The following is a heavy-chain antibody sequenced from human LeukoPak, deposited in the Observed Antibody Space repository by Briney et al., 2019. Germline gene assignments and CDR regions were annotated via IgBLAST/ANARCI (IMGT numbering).Heavy chain of an antibody. V-gene: IGHV3-23*01. CDR1: GFTFNTYA. D-gene: IGHD5-18*01. J-gene: IGHJ4*02. Sequence: LSARSLRLSCAASGFTFNTYAMTWVRQAAGLGLEWVSGISGSSSKAYYADSVKGRFTISRDNSKNTLYLQMNSLRAEDTAVYYCAKDLQRWIQLPDYWGQGTLVTVSS. CDR3: AKDLQRWIQLPDY. CDR2: ISGSSSKA.